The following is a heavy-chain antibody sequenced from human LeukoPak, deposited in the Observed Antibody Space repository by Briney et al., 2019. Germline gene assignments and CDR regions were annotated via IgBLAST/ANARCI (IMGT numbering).Heavy chain of an antibody. V-gene: IGHV3-9*01. J-gene: IGHJ6*02. CDR3: AKDRGLRSGSYWSYYYYYGMDV. CDR1: GFTFDDYA. Sequence: PGRSLRLSCAASGFTFDDYAMHWVRQAPGKGLEWVSGISWNSGSIGYADSVKGRFTISRDNAKNSLYLQMNSLRAEDTALYYCAKDRGLRSGSYWSYYYYYGMDVWGQGTTVTVSS. D-gene: IGHD1-26*01. CDR2: ISWNSGSI.